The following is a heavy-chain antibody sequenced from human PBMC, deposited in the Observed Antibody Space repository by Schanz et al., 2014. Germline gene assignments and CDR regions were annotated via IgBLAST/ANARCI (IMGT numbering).Heavy chain of an antibody. CDR2: ISAYNGNT. V-gene: IGHV1-18*01. CDR3: ARDAADGYDILTEEDY. J-gene: IGHJ4*02. D-gene: IGHD3-9*01. CDR1: GYTFTSYG. Sequence: QVQLVQSGAEVKKPGASVKVSCKASGYTFTSYGISWVRQAPGQGLEWMGWISAYNGNTKYPQKLQGRVTMTTDTSTSTAYMELRSLRSDDTAVYYCARDAADGYDILTEEDYWGQGTLVTVSS.